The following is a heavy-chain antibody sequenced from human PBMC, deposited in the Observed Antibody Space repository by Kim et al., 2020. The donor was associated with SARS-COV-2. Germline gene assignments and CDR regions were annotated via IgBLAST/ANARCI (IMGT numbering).Heavy chain of an antibody. J-gene: IGHJ4*02. CDR3: ARVGASGYTVDY. CDR2: ISSTSRNI. V-gene: IGHV3-48*02. D-gene: IGHD2-2*02. Sequence: GGSLRLSCAASGFTFSIYSIDWVRRAPGKGLEWIIYISSTSRNIYYADSVKGRFTVSSDNAENSVYLQMDSLTDEDTAIYYCARVGASGYTVDYWGQGTPVTVSS. CDR1: GFTFSIYS.